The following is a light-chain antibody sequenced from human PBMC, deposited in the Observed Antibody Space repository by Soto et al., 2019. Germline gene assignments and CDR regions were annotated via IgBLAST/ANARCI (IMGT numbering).Light chain of an antibody. CDR1: SSDIGSYDH. V-gene: IGLV2-14*03. CDR2: AVS. CDR3: ISYTDRQSYL. J-gene: IGLJ1*01. Sequence: VLTQPASVSGSPGQSITISCSGTSSDIGSYDHVAWYQQFPGKSPKLIIYAVSDRPSGVSDRFPGSKSGISASLTIPGLQTEDEADYYCISYTDRQSYLFGTGTKVTVL.